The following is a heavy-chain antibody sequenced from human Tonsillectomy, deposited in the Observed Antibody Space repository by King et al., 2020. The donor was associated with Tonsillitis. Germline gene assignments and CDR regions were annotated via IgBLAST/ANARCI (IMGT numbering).Heavy chain of an antibody. CDR2: IIIVFGTT. D-gene: IGHD6-19*01. CDR3: ARATRAEWLVLDY. V-gene: IGHV1-69*01. J-gene: IGHJ4*02. Sequence: QVQLVPSGAEVKKPGSSVKVSCKASGGTFSSYIINWVRQAPGQGLEWMGGIIIVFGTTNYAQKFQGRVTITADESTSTAYMELSSLRSEDTAVYYCARATRAEWLVLDYWGQGTLVTVSS. CDR1: GGTFSSYI.